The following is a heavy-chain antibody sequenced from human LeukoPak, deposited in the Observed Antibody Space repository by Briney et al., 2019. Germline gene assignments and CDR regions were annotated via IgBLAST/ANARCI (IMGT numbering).Heavy chain of an antibody. D-gene: IGHD5-24*01. CDR1: GASIISYH. J-gene: IGHJ4*02. Sequence: SETLSLTCSVSGASIISYHWSWVRQPPGKGLEWIGFVHYSGSTNYNPSPKSRVTISADTSKNQFSLSLTSVTAADTALYYCARSPLESRRDAYNFYFDYWGQGALVTVSS. V-gene: IGHV4-59*08. CDR3: ARSPLESRRDAYNFYFDY. CDR2: VHYSGST.